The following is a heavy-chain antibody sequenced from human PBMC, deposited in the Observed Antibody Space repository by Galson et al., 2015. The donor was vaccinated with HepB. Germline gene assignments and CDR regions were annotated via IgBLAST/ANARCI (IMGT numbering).Heavy chain of an antibody. Sequence: SLRLSCAASGFTFDDYAMHWVRQAPGKGLEWVSGISWNSGSIGYADSVKGRFTISRDNAKNSLYPQMNSLRAEDTAVYYCAREEGGWLHAEYWGQGTLVTVFS. CDR2: ISWNSGSI. CDR3: AREEGGWLHAEY. J-gene: IGHJ4*02. CDR1: GFTFDDYA. V-gene: IGHV3-9*01. D-gene: IGHD5-12*01.